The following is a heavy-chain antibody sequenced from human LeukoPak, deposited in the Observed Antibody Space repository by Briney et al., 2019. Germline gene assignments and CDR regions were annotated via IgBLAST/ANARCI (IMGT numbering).Heavy chain of an antibody. CDR2: INTNTGNP. CDR3: ASNLRSLLWFGELDAFDI. V-gene: IGHV7-4-1*02. CDR1: GYTFTSYD. Sequence: ASVKVSCKASGYTFTSYDINWVRQATGQGLEWMGWINTNTGNPTYAQGFTGRFVFSLDTSVSTAYLQISSLKAEDTAVYYCASNLRSLLWFGELDAFDIWGQGTMVTVSS. D-gene: IGHD3-10*01. J-gene: IGHJ3*02.